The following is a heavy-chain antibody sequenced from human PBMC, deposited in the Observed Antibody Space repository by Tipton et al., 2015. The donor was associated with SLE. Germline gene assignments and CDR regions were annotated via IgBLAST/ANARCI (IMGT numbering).Heavy chain of an antibody. V-gene: IGHV4-34*01. CDR2: INHSGST. CDR3: ARGSSLAAFDI. J-gene: IGHJ3*02. Sequence: LRLSCAVYGGSFSGYSWSWIRQPPGKGLEWIGEINHSGSTNYNPAPKSRVTISVDTSKNQFSLKLSSVTAADTAVYYCARGSSLAAFDIWGQGTMVTVAS. CDR1: GGSFSGYS.